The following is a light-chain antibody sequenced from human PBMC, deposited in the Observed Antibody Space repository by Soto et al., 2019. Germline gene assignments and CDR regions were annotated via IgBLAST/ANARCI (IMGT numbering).Light chain of an antibody. CDR3: QQYGSSYPWT. J-gene: IGKJ1*01. Sequence: EIVLTQSPGTLSLSPGERATLSCRASQSASSNYLARYQQKPGQAPRLLIYGASSRATGIPDRFSGSGSGTDFTLTIRRLEPEDFAVYYCQQYGSSYPWTFGQGTKVDIK. CDR1: QSASSNY. V-gene: IGKV3-20*01. CDR2: GAS.